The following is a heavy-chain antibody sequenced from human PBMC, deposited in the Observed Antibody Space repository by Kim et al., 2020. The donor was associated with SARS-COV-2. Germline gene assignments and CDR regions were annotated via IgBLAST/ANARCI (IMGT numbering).Heavy chain of an antibody. D-gene: IGHD1-1*01. V-gene: IGHV4-34*01. CDR1: GGSFSGYY. CDR3: ARESPARRVRNWFDP. Sequence: SETLSLTCAVYGGSFSGYYWSWIRQPPGKGLEWIGEINHSGSTNYNPSLKSRVTISVDTSKNQFSLKLSSVTAADTAVYYCARESPARRVRNWFDPWGQGTLVTVSS. J-gene: IGHJ5*02. CDR2: INHSGST.